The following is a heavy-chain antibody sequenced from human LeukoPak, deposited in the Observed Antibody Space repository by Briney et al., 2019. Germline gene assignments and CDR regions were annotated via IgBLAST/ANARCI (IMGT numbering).Heavy chain of an antibody. J-gene: IGHJ4*02. CDR3: AGSFVGATTFFDY. CDR1: GASISSNIYF. D-gene: IGHD1-26*01. Sequence: SETLSLTCTVSGASISSNIYFWGWIRQPPGKGLEWIGNIYYSGSTYYNPSLKSRVTRSIDASKNQFSLKLTSVTAADTAVYYCAGSFVGATTFFDYWGQGTLITVSS. CDR2: IYYSGST. V-gene: IGHV4-39*07.